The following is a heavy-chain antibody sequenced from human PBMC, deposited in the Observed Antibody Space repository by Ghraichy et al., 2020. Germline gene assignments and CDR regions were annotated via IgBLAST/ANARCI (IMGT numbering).Heavy chain of an antibody. J-gene: IGHJ4*02. CDR3: ARERSGGSYYFDY. D-gene: IGHD1-26*01. CDR1: GFTFRNYG. V-gene: IGHV3-33*01. Sequence: GGSLRLSCAASGFTFRNYGMHWVRQAPGKGLEWVAVIWYDGTEKYYADSVKGRFTVSRDNSKNTLYLQMNSLRAEDTAVYYCARERSGGSYYFDYWGQGTLVTVSS. CDR2: IWYDGTEK.